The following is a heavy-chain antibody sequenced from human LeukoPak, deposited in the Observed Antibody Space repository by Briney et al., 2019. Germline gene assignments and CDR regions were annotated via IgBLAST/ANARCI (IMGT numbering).Heavy chain of an antibody. Sequence: SETLSLTCAVYGGSFSGYYWSWIRQPPGKGLEWIGEINHSGSTNYNPSLKSRVTISVDTSKNQFSLKLSSVTAADTAVYYCARGYHYYGSGSYYSSDAFDIWGQGTMVTVSS. D-gene: IGHD3-10*01. CDR3: ARGYHYYGSGSYYSSDAFDI. CDR2: INHSGST. V-gene: IGHV4-34*01. J-gene: IGHJ3*02. CDR1: GGSFSGYY.